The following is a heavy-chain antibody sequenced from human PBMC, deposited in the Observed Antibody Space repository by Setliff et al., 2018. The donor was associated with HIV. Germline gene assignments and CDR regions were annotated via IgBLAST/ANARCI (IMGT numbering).Heavy chain of an antibody. Sequence: PSETLSLTCAVYGDSFSDYYWSWIRQPPGKGLEWIGEGDQSGSANYNPSLTGRGTISVDTLKRHFSLKLTSVTAADAAVYYCARGRQGPSYYDSTGLSRGRDFDFWGQGTLVTAPQ. CDR1: GDSFSDYY. J-gene: IGHJ4*02. CDR3: ARGRQGPSYYDSTGLSRGRDFDF. D-gene: IGHD3-16*01. V-gene: IGHV4-34*01. CDR2: GDQSGSA.